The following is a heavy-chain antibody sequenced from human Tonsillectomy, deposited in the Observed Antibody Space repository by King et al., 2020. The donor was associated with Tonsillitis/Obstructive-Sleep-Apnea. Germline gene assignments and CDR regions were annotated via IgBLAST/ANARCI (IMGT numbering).Heavy chain of an antibody. J-gene: IGHJ4*02. Sequence: VQLQQWGAGLLKPSETLSLTCAVYGGSFSGYYWSWIRQPPGKGLEWIGEINHSGSTNYNPSLKSRVTISVDTSKNQFSLKLSSVTAADTAGYYCARGTGAPGRSIVVVPAAIWGQGTLVTVSS. CDR2: INHSGST. CDR1: GGSFSGYY. CDR3: ARGTGAPGRSIVVVPAAI. V-gene: IGHV4-34*01. D-gene: IGHD2-2*02.